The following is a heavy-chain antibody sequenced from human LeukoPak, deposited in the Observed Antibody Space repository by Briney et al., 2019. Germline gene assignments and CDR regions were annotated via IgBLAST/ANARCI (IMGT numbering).Heavy chain of an antibody. D-gene: IGHD6-13*01. CDR2: IIPIFGTA. CDR1: GGTFSSYA. V-gene: IGHV1-69*05. Sequence: GSSVKVSCKASGGTFSSYAISWVRQAPGQGLEWMERIIPIFGTANYAQKFQGRVTITTDESTSTAYMELSSLRSEDTAVYYCAREGIAAAGTVVPFDPWGQGTLVTVSS. CDR3: AREGIAAAGTVVPFDP. J-gene: IGHJ5*02.